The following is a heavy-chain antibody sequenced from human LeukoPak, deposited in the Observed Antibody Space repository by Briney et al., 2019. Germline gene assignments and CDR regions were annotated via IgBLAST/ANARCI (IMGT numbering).Heavy chain of an antibody. V-gene: IGHV4-59*08. CDR1: SGSISDYY. CDR2: IDYNGNA. D-gene: IGHD3-10*01. CDR3: ARGGHYHGSGRPFDP. Sequence: SETLSLTCSVSSGSISDYYWSWIRQPPGKGLEWIAYIDYNGNADYNPSLKSRVTISVDSSKNQFSLKLSSVTAADTAQYYCARGGHYHGSGRPFDPWGQGTLVTVSS. J-gene: IGHJ5*02.